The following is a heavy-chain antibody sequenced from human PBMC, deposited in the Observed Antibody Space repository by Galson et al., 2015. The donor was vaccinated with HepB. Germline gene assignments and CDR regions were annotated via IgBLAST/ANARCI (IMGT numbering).Heavy chain of an antibody. CDR3: ARSGYCSSTVCENAFDI. CDR2: INPSGGST. V-gene: IGHV1-46*01. CDR1: GYTFTTYY. Sequence: SVKVSCKASGYTFTTYYIHWVRQAPGQGLEWMGIINPSGGSTSYAQKFQGRVTMTRDTSTSTVYMELSSLRSEDTAMYYCARSGYCSSTVCENAFDIWGQGTMVTVSS. J-gene: IGHJ3*02. D-gene: IGHD2-2*03.